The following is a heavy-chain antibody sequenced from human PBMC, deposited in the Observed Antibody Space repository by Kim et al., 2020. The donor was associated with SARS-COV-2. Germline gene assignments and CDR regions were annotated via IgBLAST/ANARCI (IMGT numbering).Heavy chain of an antibody. D-gene: IGHD5-12*01. Sequence: GGSLRLSCAASGFTFDDYAMHWVRQAPGKGLEWVSGISWNSGSIGYADSVKGRFTISRDNAKNSLYLQMNSLRAEDTALYYCAKDRGEEMATIFDYWGQGTLVTVSS. CDR2: ISWNSGSI. J-gene: IGHJ4*02. CDR1: GFTFDDYA. CDR3: AKDRGEEMATIFDY. V-gene: IGHV3-9*01.